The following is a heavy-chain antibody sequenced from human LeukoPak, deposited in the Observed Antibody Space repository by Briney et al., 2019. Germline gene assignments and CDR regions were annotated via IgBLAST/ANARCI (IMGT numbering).Heavy chain of an antibody. Sequence: GTSLRLSCAASGFTFRNYGMHWVRQAPGKGLEWVAIIWYDGSRKYYLDSVKGRFTISRDNSKNTLYLQMNSLRAEDTAVYYCAKDAHRGGFDYWGQGTLVTVSS. J-gene: IGHJ4*02. CDR1: GFTFRNYG. D-gene: IGHD3-16*01. V-gene: IGHV3-33*06. CDR3: AKDAHRGGFDY. CDR2: IWYDGSRK.